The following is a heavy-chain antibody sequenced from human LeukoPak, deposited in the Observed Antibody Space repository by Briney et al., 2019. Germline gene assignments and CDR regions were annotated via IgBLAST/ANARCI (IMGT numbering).Heavy chain of an antibody. CDR1: GFNVTTNY. CDR3: ARGRRDGYNLGY. CDR2: IYSGRTT. J-gene: IGHJ4*02. D-gene: IGHD5-24*01. Sequence: GGSLRLSCAASGFNVTTNYMSWVRQAPGKGLEWVSVIYSGRTTYYADSVKGRFTISRDISKNTLSLQMNSLRAEDTAVYYCARGRRDGYNLGYWGQGTLVAVSS. V-gene: IGHV3-53*01.